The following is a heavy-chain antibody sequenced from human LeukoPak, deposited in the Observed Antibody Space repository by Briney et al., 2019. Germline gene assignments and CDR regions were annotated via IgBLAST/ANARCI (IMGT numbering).Heavy chain of an antibody. CDR2: INPSGGST. V-gene: IGHV1-46*01. Sequence: RASVKVSCKASGYTFTSYYMHWVRQAPGQGLEWMGIINPSGGSTNYAQKFQGRVTMTRDTSTSTVYMELSSLRSEDTAVYYCARDIHSVAFDIWGQGTMVTVSS. CDR3: ARDIHSVAFDI. J-gene: IGHJ3*02. CDR1: GYTFTSYY.